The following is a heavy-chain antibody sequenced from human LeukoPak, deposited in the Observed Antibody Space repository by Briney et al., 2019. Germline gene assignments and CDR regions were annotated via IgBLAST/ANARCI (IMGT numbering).Heavy chain of an antibody. CDR2: IIPIFGTA. D-gene: IGHD5-24*01. Sequence: SVKVSCKASGYTFTSYGISWVRQAPGQGLEWMGGIIPIFGTANYAQKFQGRVTITTDESTSTAYMELSSLRSEDTAVYYCARSESSLSEMATIGPLNFDYWGQGTLVTVSS. J-gene: IGHJ4*02. V-gene: IGHV1-69*05. CDR1: GYTFTSYG. CDR3: ARSESSLSEMATIGPLNFDY.